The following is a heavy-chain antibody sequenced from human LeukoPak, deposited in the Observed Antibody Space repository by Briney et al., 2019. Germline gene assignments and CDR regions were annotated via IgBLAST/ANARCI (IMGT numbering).Heavy chain of an antibody. CDR2: INSDGTST. Sequence: GGSQRLSCAASGFTFSDYWMHWVRQVPGKGLVWVSRINSDGTSTVYADSVKGRFTMSRNNAKNMLYLEMDSLRAEDRAVYFCAREGLPNYERSGSSVCFHPGGQGTLVTVSS. V-gene: IGHV3-74*01. J-gene: IGHJ5*02. CDR1: GFTFSDYW. CDR3: AREGLPNYERSGSSVCFHP. D-gene: IGHD3-22*01.